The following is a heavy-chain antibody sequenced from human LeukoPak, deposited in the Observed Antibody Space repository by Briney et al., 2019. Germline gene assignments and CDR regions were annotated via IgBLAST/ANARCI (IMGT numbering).Heavy chain of an antibody. CDR3: ARDRAEYDSSGYYGGFDY. CDR1: GGSISSYY. Sequence: SETLSLTCTVSGGSISSYYWSWIRQPPGKGLEWIGYIYYSGSTNYNPSPKSRVTISVDTSKNQFSLKLSSVTAADTAVYYCARDRAEYDSSGYYGGFDYWGQGTLVTVSS. CDR2: IYYSGST. D-gene: IGHD3-22*01. J-gene: IGHJ4*02. V-gene: IGHV4-59*01.